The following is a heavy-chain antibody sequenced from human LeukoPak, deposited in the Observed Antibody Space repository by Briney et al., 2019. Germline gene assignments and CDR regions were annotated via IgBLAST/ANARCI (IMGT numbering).Heavy chain of an antibody. Sequence: SETLSLTCAVYGGSFSGYYWSWIRQPPGKGLEWIGEINHSGSTNYNPSLKSRVTISVDTSKNQFSLKLSSVTAADTAVYYCARGITRYYDSSGRRSDYWGQGTLVTVSS. CDR3: ARGITRYYDSSGRRSDY. CDR1: GGSFSGYY. D-gene: IGHD3-22*01. J-gene: IGHJ4*02. V-gene: IGHV4-34*01. CDR2: INHSGST.